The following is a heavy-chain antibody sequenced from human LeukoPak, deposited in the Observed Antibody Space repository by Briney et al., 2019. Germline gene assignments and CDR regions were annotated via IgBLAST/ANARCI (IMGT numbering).Heavy chain of an antibody. D-gene: IGHD3-3*01. CDR3: ASGTFWSGYDY. CDR2: IYHSGST. CDR1: GYSISSGYY. J-gene: IGHJ4*02. V-gene: IGHV4-38-2*02. Sequence: PSETLSLTCTVSGYSISSGYYWGWIRQPPGKGLEWIGSIYHSGSTYYNPSLKSRVTISVDTSKNQFSLKLSSVTAADTAVYYCASGTFWSGYDYWGQGTLVTVSS.